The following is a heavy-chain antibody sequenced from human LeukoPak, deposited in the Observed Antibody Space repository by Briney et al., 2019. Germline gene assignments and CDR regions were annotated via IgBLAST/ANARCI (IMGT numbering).Heavy chain of an antibody. CDR2: ISFDGSNK. V-gene: IGHV3-30*03. J-gene: IGHJ4*02. D-gene: IGHD4-23*01. Sequence: PGGSLRLSCAASGFTFSNYGMHWVRQAPGKGLEWVTVISFDGSNKYYADSVKGRFTISRDNAKNSLYLQMNSLRAEDTAVYYCARDQPVVTPLGYWGQGTLVTVSS. CDR3: ARDQPVVTPLGY. CDR1: GFTFSNYG.